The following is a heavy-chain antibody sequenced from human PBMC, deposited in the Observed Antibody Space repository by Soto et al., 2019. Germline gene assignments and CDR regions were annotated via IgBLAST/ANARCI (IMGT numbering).Heavy chain of an antibody. J-gene: IGHJ4*02. Sequence: QVQLVQSGAEVRQPASSVKVSCKTSGGTFSSYAISWVRQAPGQGLERMGGIVPIVDTSTYAQKFQGRVTITADESTSTAYMELSSLRSDDTAIYYCVRVVAIPGYPDNWGQGTPVTVSS. D-gene: IGHD5-12*01. CDR1: GGTFSSYA. CDR3: VRVVAIPGYPDN. V-gene: IGHV1-69*12. CDR2: IVPIVDTS.